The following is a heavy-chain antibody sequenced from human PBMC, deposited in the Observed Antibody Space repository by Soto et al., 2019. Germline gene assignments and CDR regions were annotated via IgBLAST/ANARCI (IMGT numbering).Heavy chain of an antibody. CDR2: INADGRTT. CDR1: GFTFSPYW. Sequence: EVQLVESGGGLFQPGGSLRLSCEASGFTFSPYWMHWVRQAPGQGLVWLSRINADGRTTNYADSVRGRFTISRDNAKNTLFLQVNSLRAEDTAVYYCATAGQFRFDNWGQGALVTVSS. CDR3: ATAGQFRFDN. V-gene: IGHV3-74*01. J-gene: IGHJ4*02. D-gene: IGHD2-21*01.